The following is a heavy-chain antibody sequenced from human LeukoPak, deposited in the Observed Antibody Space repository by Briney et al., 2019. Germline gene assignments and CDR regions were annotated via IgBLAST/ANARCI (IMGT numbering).Heavy chain of an antibody. CDR2: IYTSGST. V-gene: IGHV4-4*07. CDR1: GGSISNYY. J-gene: IGHJ5*02. CDR3: ARGRYDSVYNWFDP. D-gene: IGHD3-22*01. Sequence: PSETLSLTCTVSGGSISNYYWSWIRQPAGKGLEWIGRIYTSGSTNYNPNYNPSLKSRVTMSVDTSKSQFSLKLTSATAADTAVYYCARGRYDSVYNWFDPWGQGTLVTVSS.